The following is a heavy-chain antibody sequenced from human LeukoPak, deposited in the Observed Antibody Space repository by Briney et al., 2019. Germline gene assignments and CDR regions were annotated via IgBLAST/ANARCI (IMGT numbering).Heavy chain of an antibody. CDR3: AKDPRERTYYYFDQ. Sequence: GGSLRLSCAASGFSFSSYAMSWVRQAAGKGLERVSTIVGGGDNTNYADSVKGRFTIARDNSRNTLYLQMNSLRAEDTAVYYCAKDPRERTYYYFDQWGQGTLVTVSS. D-gene: IGHD1-1*01. J-gene: IGHJ4*02. V-gene: IGHV3-23*01. CDR1: GFSFSSYA. CDR2: IVGGGDNT.